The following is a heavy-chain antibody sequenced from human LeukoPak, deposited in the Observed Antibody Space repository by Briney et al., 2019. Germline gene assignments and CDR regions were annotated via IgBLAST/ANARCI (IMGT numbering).Heavy chain of an antibody. V-gene: IGHV1-2*02. Sequence: GASVTVSFTASGYTFTVYLMHWVRQAPGQGQEWMGWINPNSGDTKYAQKFQGRFTMTRDTSISTAYMELSMLRSDDTAVYYCARALSTVATWLYLWGRGTLVTVSS. J-gene: IGHJ2*01. CDR1: GYTFTVYL. CDR3: ARALSTVATWLYL. D-gene: IGHD2-15*01. CDR2: INPNSGDT.